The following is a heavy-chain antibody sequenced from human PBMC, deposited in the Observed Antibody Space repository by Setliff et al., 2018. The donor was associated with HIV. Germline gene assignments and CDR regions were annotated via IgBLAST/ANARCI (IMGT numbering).Heavy chain of an antibody. Sequence: ASVKVSCKASGYSFSGYYLHWVRRAPGQGLEWMGWINPNSGATNYAQNFQGRVTMIRDTSISTAYMDLSSLTSDDTAVYYCAVASIVSTARWNHWGRGTLVTVSS. CDR1: GYSFSGYY. CDR3: AVASIVSTARWNH. CDR2: INPNSGAT. D-gene: IGHD1-26*01. V-gene: IGHV1-2*02. J-gene: IGHJ5*02.